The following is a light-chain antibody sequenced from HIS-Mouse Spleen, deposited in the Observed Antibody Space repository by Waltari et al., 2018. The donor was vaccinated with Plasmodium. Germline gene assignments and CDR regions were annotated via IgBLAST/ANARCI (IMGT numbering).Light chain of an antibody. Sequence: QSALTQPASVSGSPGQSITISCTGTSRDVGGYTYVSWYQQHPGKAPKLMIYDVSNRPSGVSNRFSGSKSGNTASLTISGLQAEDEADYYCSSYTSSSTAFGTGTKVTVL. CDR1: SRDVGGYTY. J-gene: IGLJ1*01. CDR2: DVS. V-gene: IGLV2-14*03. CDR3: SSYTSSSTA.